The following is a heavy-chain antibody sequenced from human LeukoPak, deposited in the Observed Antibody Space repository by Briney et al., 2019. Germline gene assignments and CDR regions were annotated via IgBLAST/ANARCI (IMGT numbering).Heavy chain of an antibody. Sequence: GGSLRLSCAASGFIFSSYAMNWVRQAPEKGLEWVSTISGSGGYTYYADSVKGRFTISRDNSKNTLYLQVNSLRAEDTAIYYCAKDLGQEYSGYGFDYWGQGTLVTVSS. CDR3: AKDLGQEYSGYGFDY. CDR2: ISGSGGYT. CDR1: GFIFSSYA. V-gene: IGHV3-23*01. D-gene: IGHD5-12*01. J-gene: IGHJ4*02.